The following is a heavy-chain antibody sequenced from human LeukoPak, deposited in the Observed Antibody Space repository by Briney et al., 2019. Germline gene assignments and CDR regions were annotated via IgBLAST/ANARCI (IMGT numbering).Heavy chain of an antibody. CDR1: GFTFSDYY. CDR3: ARDGKAVAVAFDI. D-gene: IGHD6-19*01. Sequence: GGSLRLSCAASGFTFSDYYMSWIRQAPGKGLEGVSYIGSSGRTIYYADSVKGRFTISRDNAKNSLYLQMNSLRAEHTAVYYCARDGKAVAVAFDIWGQGTMVTVSS. CDR2: IGSSGRTI. V-gene: IGHV3-11*04. J-gene: IGHJ3*02.